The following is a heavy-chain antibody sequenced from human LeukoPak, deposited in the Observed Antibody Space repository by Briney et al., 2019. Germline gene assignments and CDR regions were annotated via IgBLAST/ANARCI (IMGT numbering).Heavy chain of an antibody. CDR3: VRDCILRFCTH. V-gene: IGHV4-61*02. D-gene: IGHD3-3*01. CDR2: IYTSGST. CDR1: GGSISSGSYY. J-gene: IGHJ4*02. Sequence: SETLSLTCTVSGGSISSGSYYWSWIRQPAGKGLEWIGRIYTSGSTNYNPSLKSRVTISVDTSKNQFSLKLSSVTAADTAVYYCVRDCILRFCTHWGQGTLVTVSS.